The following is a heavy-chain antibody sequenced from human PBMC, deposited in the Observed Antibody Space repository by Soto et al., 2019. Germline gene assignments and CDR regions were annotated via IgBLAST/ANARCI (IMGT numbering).Heavy chain of an antibody. D-gene: IGHD2-15*01. CDR2: LYNTGST. CDR1: GASISRYY. CDR3: ASALYCSGGSCSFDP. V-gene: IGHV4-59*01. Sequence: PSETLSLTCTVSGASISRYYWSWIRQSPGKGLEWIGYLYNTGSTIYNPSLKSRVTISVDTSKNQFSLKMNSVTTADTAVYYCASALYCSGGSCSFDPWGQGTLVTVS. J-gene: IGHJ5*02.